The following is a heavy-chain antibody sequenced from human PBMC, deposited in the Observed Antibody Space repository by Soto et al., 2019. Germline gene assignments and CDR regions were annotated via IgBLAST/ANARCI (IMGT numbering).Heavy chain of an antibody. CDR1: SGPSKSHN. Sequence: QVQVQQSGPGLVKPSETLSLTCTVSSGPSKSHNWGWIRQPPGRGLEWIGCVYDTWSTSYNPSPKGRVTLSADTSTNRISLTLRFVTAADTAVYYCVRQGIGFLHGLVDVWGQGTTVIVSS. CDR2: VYDTWST. J-gene: IGHJ6*01. D-gene: IGHD3-10*01. V-gene: IGHV4-59*08. CDR3: VRQGIGFLHGLVDV.